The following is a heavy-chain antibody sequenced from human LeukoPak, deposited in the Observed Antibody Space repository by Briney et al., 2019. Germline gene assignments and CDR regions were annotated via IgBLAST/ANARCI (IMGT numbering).Heavy chain of an antibody. J-gene: IGHJ4*02. Sequence: GGSLRLSCAASGFTFSSEAMSWVRQAPGTGMERVSGISGRGTNTAYIDSGEDRLTGPRGNCKNTLYLRRSSLIGDDTAVSHCAKSTGPIFGKGGYFDYWGQETLVTVSS. CDR2: ISGRGTNT. D-gene: IGHD3-3*01. CDR3: AKSTGPIFGKGGYFDY. CDR1: GFTFSSEA. V-gene: IGHV3-23*01.